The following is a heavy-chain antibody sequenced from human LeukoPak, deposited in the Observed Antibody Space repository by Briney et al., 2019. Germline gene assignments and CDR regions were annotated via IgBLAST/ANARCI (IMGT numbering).Heavy chain of an antibody. V-gene: IGHV4-59*01. CDR1: GGSISSYY. J-gene: IGHJ4*02. CDR2: IYYSGST. CDR3: ASFEYSSSYYFDY. Sequence: SETLSLTCTVSGGSISSYYWSWIRQPPGKGLEWIGYIYYSGSTNYNPSLKSRVTISVDTSKNQFSLKLSSVTAADTAVYYCASFEYSSSYYFDYWGQGTLITVSS. D-gene: IGHD6-6*01.